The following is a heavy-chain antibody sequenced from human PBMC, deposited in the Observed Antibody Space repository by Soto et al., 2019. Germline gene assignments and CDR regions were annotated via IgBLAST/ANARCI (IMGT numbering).Heavy chain of an antibody. V-gene: IGHV3-21*01. CDR2: ISSSSSYI. CDR1: GFTFSSYS. Sequence: GGSLRLSCADSGFTFSSYSMNWVRQAPRKGLEWVSSISSSSSYIYYADSVKGRFTISRDNAKNSLYLQMNSLRAEDTAVYYCARDDSSSSYYYYYYGMDVWGQGTTVTVSS. CDR3: ARDDSSSSYYYYYYGMDV. D-gene: IGHD6-6*01. J-gene: IGHJ6*02.